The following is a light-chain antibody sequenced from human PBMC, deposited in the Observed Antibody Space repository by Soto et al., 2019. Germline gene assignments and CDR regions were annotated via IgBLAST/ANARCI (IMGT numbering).Light chain of an antibody. CDR2: KAS. Sequence: DIQMTQSPSTLSSSLGDSVTLTCRASQSITSWLAWYQQKPGKAPNLLIYKASILESGVQSRFSGSGFGTESTLTIRSLQPDDFATYYCKQYETYWTCGQGTKVDIK. CDR1: QSITSW. V-gene: IGKV1-5*03. CDR3: KQYETYWT. J-gene: IGKJ1*01.